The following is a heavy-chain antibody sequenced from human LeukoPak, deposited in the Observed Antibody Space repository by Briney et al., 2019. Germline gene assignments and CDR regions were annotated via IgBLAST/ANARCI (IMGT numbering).Heavy chain of an antibody. V-gene: IGHV4-34*01. CDR2: INHSGST. CDR3: ARAKSSRNSFGANWFDP. J-gene: IGHJ5*02. CDR1: GGSFSGYY. Sequence: SETLSLTCAVYGGSFSGYYWSWIRQPPGKGLEWIGEINHSGSTNYNPSLKSRVTISVDTSKNQFSLKLSSVTAADTAVYYCARAKSSRNSFGANWFDPWGQGTLVTVSS. D-gene: IGHD3-10*01.